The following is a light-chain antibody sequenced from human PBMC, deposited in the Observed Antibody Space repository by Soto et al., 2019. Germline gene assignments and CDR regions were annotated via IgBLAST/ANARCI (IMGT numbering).Light chain of an antibody. Sequence: DIVLTQSPDSLAVSVGERATINCKSSQSVLYSSNNRNFLAWYQQKAGQPPKLLIYWASTRESGVPDRFSGSGSGTDFTLTISSLQAEDVAVYYCQQYYSPPLTFGGGTKVEIK. V-gene: IGKV4-1*01. CDR3: QQYYSPPLT. J-gene: IGKJ4*01. CDR1: QSVLYSSNNRNF. CDR2: WAS.